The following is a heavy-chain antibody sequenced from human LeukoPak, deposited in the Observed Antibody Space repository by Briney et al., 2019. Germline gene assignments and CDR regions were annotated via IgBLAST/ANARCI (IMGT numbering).Heavy chain of an antibody. CDR1: GFTFSSNC. Sequence: PGGSLRLSCAASGFTFSSNCMSWVRQAPGKGLEWVSVIYSGGSTYYSDSVKGRFTISRDNSKNTLYLQMNSLRAEDTAVYYCARDSQGAFDYWGQGTLVTVPS. D-gene: IGHD2/OR15-2a*01. CDR3: ARDSQGAFDY. CDR2: IYSGGST. V-gene: IGHV3-53*01. J-gene: IGHJ4*02.